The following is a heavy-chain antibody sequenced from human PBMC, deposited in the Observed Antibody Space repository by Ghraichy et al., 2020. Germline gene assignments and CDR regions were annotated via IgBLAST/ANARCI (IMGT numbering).Heavy chain of an antibody. CDR3: ARAYSGSNPSVEYYGMDV. Sequence: SETLSLTCTVSGGSISSYYWSWIRQPPGKGLEWIGYIYYSGSTNYNPSLKSRVTISVDTSKNQFSLKLISVTAADTAVYYCARAYSGSNPSVEYYGMDVWGQGTTVTVSS. V-gene: IGHV4-59*01. J-gene: IGHJ6*02. CDR2: IYYSGST. CDR1: GGSISSYY. D-gene: IGHD5-12*01.